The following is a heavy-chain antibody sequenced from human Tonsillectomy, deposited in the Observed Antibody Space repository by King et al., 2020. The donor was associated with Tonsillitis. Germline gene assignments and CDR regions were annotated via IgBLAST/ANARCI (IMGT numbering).Heavy chain of an antibody. CDR2: IGTDGYT. Sequence: VQLVESGGGLVQPGGSLRLSCAASGFTFSSYDMHWVRQATGQGLEGVSSIGTDGYTYYPGSVKGRFTISRENAKNSLYLQMNSLRAGDTAVYYCAREPKGYYYGMDVWGQGTTVTVSS. J-gene: IGHJ6*02. CDR3: AREPKGYYYGMDV. V-gene: IGHV3-13*01. CDR1: GFTFSSYD.